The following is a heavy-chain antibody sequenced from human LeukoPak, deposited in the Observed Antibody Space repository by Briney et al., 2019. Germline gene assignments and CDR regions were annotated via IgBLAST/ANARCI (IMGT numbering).Heavy chain of an antibody. V-gene: IGHV3-30*02. J-gene: IGHJ3*02. CDR1: GFSFSSYA. D-gene: IGHD3-22*01. Sequence: GGSLRPSCAASGFSFSSYAMHWVRQAPGKGLEWVAFIQYHGSNKYYADSVKGRFTISRDNSKNTLYLRMNSLRAEDTAVYYCAKKWSGDYDSSGVNDAFDIWGQGTMVTVSS. CDR2: IQYHGSNK. CDR3: AKKWSGDYDSSGVNDAFDI.